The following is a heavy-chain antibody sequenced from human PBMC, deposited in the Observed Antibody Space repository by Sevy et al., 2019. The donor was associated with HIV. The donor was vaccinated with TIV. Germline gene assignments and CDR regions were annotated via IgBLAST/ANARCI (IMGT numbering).Heavy chain of an antibody. CDR2: IKQDGSEK. D-gene: IGHD6-13*01. Sequence: GGSLRLSCAASGFTFSSYWMSWVRQAPGKGLEWVANIKQDGSEKYYVDSVKGRFTISRDNAKNSLYLQMNSLRAEDTAGYYCARCLGIAAAGDYYYGMDVWGQGTTVTVSS. CDR3: ARCLGIAAAGDYYYGMDV. V-gene: IGHV3-7*01. J-gene: IGHJ6*02. CDR1: GFTFSSYW.